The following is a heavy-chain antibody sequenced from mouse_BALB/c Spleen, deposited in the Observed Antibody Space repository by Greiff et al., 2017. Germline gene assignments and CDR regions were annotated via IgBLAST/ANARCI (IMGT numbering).Heavy chain of an antibody. CDR3: AREDGYPYYYAMDY. CDR2: IYPGNVNT. Sequence: VQLQQSGPELVKPGASVRISCKASGYTFTSYYIHWVKQRPGQGLEWIGWIYPGNVNTKYNEKFKGKATLTADKSSSTAYMQLSSLTSEDSAVYFCAREDGYPYYYAMDYWGQGTSVTVSS. CDR1: GYTFTSYY. J-gene: IGHJ4*01. D-gene: IGHD2-3*01. V-gene: IGHV1S56*01.